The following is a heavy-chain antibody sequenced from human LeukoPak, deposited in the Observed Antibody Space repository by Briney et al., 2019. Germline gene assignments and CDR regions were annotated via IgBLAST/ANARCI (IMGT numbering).Heavy chain of an antibody. CDR1: GFTVGSNY. CDR2: IYSDGTT. Sequence: GGFLRLSCAASGFTVGSNYMSWVRQAPGKGLEWVSVIYSDGTTYYADSVKGRFTISRDISKNTLYLQMNSLGAEDTAVYYCARDSPYSDYLIGGAFNIWGQGTMVTVSS. V-gene: IGHV3-53*01. D-gene: IGHD4-11*01. CDR3: ARDSPYSDYLIGGAFNI. J-gene: IGHJ3*02.